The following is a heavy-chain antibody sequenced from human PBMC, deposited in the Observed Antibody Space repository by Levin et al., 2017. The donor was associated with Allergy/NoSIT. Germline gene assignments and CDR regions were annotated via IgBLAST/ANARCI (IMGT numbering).Heavy chain of an antibody. Sequence: SETLSLTCTVSGDSVNSSSYYWTWIRQPPGKGLEWIGYIYFSGSTNYSPSLKSRITISVDTAKNQFSLKLSSVTAADTADYYCASRPRFSSDWRALDYWGQGILVTVSS. CDR2: IYFSGST. J-gene: IGHJ4*02. CDR3: ASRPRFSSDWRALDY. D-gene: IGHD6-19*01. CDR1: GDSVNSSSYY. V-gene: IGHV4-61*01.